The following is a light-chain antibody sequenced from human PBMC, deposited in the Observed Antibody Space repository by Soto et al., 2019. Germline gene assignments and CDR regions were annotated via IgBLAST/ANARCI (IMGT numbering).Light chain of an antibody. J-gene: IGKJ1*01. CDR1: QSVNTN. V-gene: IGKV3-15*01. CDR2: GAS. CDR3: QQYDDWPPWT. Sequence: DIVMTQSPPTLSVSPGERVTLSCRASQSVNTNLAWYQQKPGQAPRLLIYGASTRATGTPARFSGSGSGTEFTLSISSLQSEDFAIYYCQQYDDWPPWTFGQGTKVEI.